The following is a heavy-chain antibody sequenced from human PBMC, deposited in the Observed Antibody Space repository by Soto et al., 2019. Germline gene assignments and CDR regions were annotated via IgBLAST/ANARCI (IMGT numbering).Heavy chain of an antibody. CDR2: LSGSGSST. J-gene: IGHJ6*02. CDR3: AKQQGPGTPYYYAMDV. Sequence: EVQLLEAGGGLVQPGGSQRLSCAASGFTFSSYAMTWVRQAPGKGLEWVSTLSGSGSSTYYAASVKGRFTISRDNSKDTLYLEINSLRGEDTAVYFCAKQQGPGTPYYYAMDVWGQGTAVTVSS. D-gene: IGHD1-1*01. CDR1: GFTFSSYA. V-gene: IGHV3-23*01.